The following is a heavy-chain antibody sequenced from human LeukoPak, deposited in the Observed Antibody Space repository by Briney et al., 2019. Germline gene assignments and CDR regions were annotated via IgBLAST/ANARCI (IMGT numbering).Heavy chain of an antibody. CDR1: GGSISSSSYY. CDR3: ASSITIFGVVVVQFDY. Sequence: PSETLSLTCTVSGGSISSSSYYWGWIGQPPGKGLEWIGSIYYSGSTYYNPSLKSRVTISVDTSKNQFSLKLSSVTAADTAVYYCASSITIFGVVVVQFDYWGQGTLVTVSS. V-gene: IGHV4-39*01. CDR2: IYYSGST. D-gene: IGHD3-3*01. J-gene: IGHJ4*02.